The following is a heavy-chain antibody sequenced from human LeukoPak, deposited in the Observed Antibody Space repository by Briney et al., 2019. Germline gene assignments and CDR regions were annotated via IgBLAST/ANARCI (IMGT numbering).Heavy chain of an antibody. CDR2: ISGSGGST. V-gene: IGHV3-23*01. J-gene: IGHJ4*02. D-gene: IGHD3-3*01. Sequence: GGSLRLSCAASGFTFSSYAMSWVRQAPGKGLEWVSAISGSGGSTYYADSVKGRFTISRDNSKNTLYLQMNSLRAEDTAVYYCAKGFSDYDFWSGYLPNFDYWGQGTLVTVSS. CDR1: GFTFSSYA. CDR3: AKGFSDYDFWSGYLPNFDY.